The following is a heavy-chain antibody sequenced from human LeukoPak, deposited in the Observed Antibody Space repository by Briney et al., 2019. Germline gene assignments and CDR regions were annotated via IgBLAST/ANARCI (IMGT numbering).Heavy chain of an antibody. J-gene: IGHJ4*02. CDR3: ARDQAAAGRS. V-gene: IGHV3-48*03. CDR1: GFTFSSYE. CDR2: ISSSGSTI. Sequence: PGGSLRLSCAASGFTFSSYEMNWVRQDPAKGLEWVSYISSSGSTIYYADSVKGRFTISRDNAKNSLYLQMNSLRAKDTAVYYCARDQAAAGRSRGQGTLVTVSS. D-gene: IGHD6-13*01.